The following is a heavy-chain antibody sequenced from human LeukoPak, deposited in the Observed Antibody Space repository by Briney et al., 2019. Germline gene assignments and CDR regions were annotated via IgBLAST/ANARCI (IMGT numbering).Heavy chain of an antibody. V-gene: IGHV4-30-2*01. Sequence: SQTLSLTCAVSGGSISSGGYSWSWIRQPPGKGLEWIGYIYHSGSTYYNPSLKSRVTISVDRSKNQFSLKLSSVTAADTAVYYCARLRGYSGYDPHYFDYWGQGTVVTVSS. CDR1: GGSISSGGYS. J-gene: IGHJ4*02. CDR2: IYHSGST. CDR3: ARLRGYSGYDPHYFDY. D-gene: IGHD5-12*01.